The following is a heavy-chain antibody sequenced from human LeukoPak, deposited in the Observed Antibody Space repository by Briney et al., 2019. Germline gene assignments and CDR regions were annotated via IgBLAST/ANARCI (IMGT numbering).Heavy chain of an antibody. Sequence: PGGSLRLSCAASGFTVSSNYMSWVRQAPGKGLEWVSVIYSGGSTYYADYVKGRFTISRDNSKNTLYLQMNSLRAEDTAVYYCARGHSSSWLAFDIWGQGTMVTVSS. CDR3: ARGHSSSWLAFDI. D-gene: IGHD6-13*01. J-gene: IGHJ3*02. CDR1: GFTVSSNY. V-gene: IGHV3-53*01. CDR2: IYSGGST.